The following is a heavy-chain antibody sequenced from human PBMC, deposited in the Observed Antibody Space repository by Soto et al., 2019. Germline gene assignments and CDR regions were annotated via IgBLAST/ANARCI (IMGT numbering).Heavy chain of an antibody. D-gene: IGHD2-15*01. V-gene: IGHV4-39*01. CDR3: ARLVVAAITYYYGMDV. CDR1: GGSISSSSYY. J-gene: IGHJ6*02. CDR2: IYYSGST. Sequence: PSETLSLTCTVSGGSISSSSYYWVWIRQPPGKGLEWIGSIYYSGSTYYNPSLKSRVTISVDTSKNQFSLKLSSVTAADTAVYYCARLVVAAITYYYGMDVWGQGTTVT.